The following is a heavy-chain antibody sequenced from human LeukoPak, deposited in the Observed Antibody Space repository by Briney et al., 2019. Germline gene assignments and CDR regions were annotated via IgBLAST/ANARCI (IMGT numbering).Heavy chain of an antibody. Sequence: GGSLRLSCAASGFTFSSYGRHWVRQALGKGLEWVAVISYDGSNKYYADSVKGRFTISRDSSKNTLYLQMNSLRAEDTAVYYCAKMGKTENHYGSGRFSYYYYMDVWGKGTTVTISS. CDR1: GFTFSSYG. D-gene: IGHD3-10*01. CDR2: ISYDGSNK. V-gene: IGHV3-30*18. J-gene: IGHJ6*03. CDR3: AKMGKTENHYGSGRFSYYYYMDV.